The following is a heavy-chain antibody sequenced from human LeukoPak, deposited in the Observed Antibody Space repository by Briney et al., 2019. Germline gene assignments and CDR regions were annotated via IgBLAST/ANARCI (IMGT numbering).Heavy chain of an antibody. CDR2: ISSSSSYI. V-gene: IGHV3-21*01. CDR1: GFTFSSYS. Sequence: PGGSLRLSCAASGFTFSSYSMNWVRQAPGKGLEWVSCISSSSSYIYYADSVKGRFTISRDNAKNSLHLQMNSLRAEDTALYYFARAHNWKYGTFEHWGQGTLVTVSS. J-gene: IGHJ4*02. CDR3: ARAHNWKYGTFEH. D-gene: IGHD1-7*01.